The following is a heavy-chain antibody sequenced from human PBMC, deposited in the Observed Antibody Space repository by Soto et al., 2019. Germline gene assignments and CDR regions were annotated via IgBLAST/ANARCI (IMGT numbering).Heavy chain of an antibody. Sequence: PSETRSLTWSVSGGSIRCYCWSGRRQSPEKGLEWIGYFYHSGNSNYNPSLKSRVTISVDTSKNQLSLSLRSVTAADTAVYFCARISSVDPYGYVNGGLDVWGQGTTVTVSS. V-gene: IGHV4-59*01. CDR2: FYHSGNS. CDR3: ARISSVDPYGYVNGGLDV. J-gene: IGHJ6*02. D-gene: IGHD5-18*01. CDR1: GGSIRCYC.